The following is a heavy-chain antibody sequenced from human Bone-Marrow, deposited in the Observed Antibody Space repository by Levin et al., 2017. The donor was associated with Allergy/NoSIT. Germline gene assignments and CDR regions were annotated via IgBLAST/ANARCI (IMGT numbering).Heavy chain of an antibody. J-gene: IGHJ4*02. CDR2: IYWDDDK. Sequence: QTLSLTCTFSGFSLSTSGVGVGWIRQPPGKALEWLALIYWDDDKRYSPSLKSRLTITKDTSKNQVVLTMTNMDPVDTATYYCAHQIRYCSGGSCYNYFDYWGQGTLVTVSS. V-gene: IGHV2-5*02. CDR3: AHQIRYCSGGSCYNYFDY. CDR1: GFSLSTSGVG. D-gene: IGHD2-15*01.